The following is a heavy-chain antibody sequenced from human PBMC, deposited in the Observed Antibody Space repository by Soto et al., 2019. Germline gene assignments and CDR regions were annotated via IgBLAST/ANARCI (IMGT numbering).Heavy chain of an antibody. Sequence: XESLRLSCAASGFTFSNYWMSWVRQAPGKRLEWVANIKEDGSEKYYVDSVKGRFTISRDNAKNSLFLQMNSLRAEDTAVYYCATDLYQLPTMKYYYYGMDVWGQGTTVTVSS. D-gene: IGHD2-2*01. CDR3: ATDLYQLPTMKYYYYGMDV. CDR1: GFTFSNYW. J-gene: IGHJ6*02. CDR2: IKEDGSEK. V-gene: IGHV3-7*03.